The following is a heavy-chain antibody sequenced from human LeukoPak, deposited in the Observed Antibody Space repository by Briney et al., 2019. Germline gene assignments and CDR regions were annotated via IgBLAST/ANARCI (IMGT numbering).Heavy chain of an antibody. CDR1: GGSISSGGYY. J-gene: IGHJ5*02. Sequence: PSETLSLTCTVSGGSISSGGYYWSWIRQHPGKGLEWIGYIYYSGSTYYNPSLKSRVTISVDTSKNQFSLKLSSVTAADTAVYYCARDQGGCSGGSCSEYNWFDPWGQGTLVTVSS. CDR3: ARDQGGCSGGSCSEYNWFDP. V-gene: IGHV4-31*03. D-gene: IGHD2-15*01. CDR2: IYYSGST.